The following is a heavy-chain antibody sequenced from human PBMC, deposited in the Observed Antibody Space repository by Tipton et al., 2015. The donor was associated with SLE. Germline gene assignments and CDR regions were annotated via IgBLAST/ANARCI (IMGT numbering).Heavy chain of an antibody. CDR3: SRERIMIFGVVTLDY. CDR1: GFTFRSYS. D-gene: IGHD3-3*01. J-gene: IGHJ4*02. V-gene: IGHV3-21*03. CDR2: ISSSSSYI. Sequence: SLRLSCAASGFTFRSYSMNWVRQAPGKGLEWVSSISSSSSYIHYADPVKGRFTISRDNAKNSLYLQMNSLRAEDTAVYYCSRERIMIFGVVTLDYWGQGTLVTVSS.